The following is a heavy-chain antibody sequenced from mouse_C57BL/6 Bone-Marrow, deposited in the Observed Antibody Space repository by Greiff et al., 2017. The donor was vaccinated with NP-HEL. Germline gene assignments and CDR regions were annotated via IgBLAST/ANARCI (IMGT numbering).Heavy chain of an antibody. CDR1: GYAFSSSW. Sequence: QVQLQQSGPELVKPGASVKISCKASGYAFSSSWMNWVKQRPGKGLEWIGRIYPGDGDTNYNGKFKGKATLTADNSSSTAYMQLSSLTSEDSAVYFCARGAHYDGFAYWGQGTLVTVSA. CDR2: IYPGDGDT. V-gene: IGHV1-82*01. CDR3: ARGAHYDGFAY. J-gene: IGHJ3*01. D-gene: IGHD2-4*01.